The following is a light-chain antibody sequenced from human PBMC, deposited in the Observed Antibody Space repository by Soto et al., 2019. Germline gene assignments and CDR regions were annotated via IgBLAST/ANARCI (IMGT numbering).Light chain of an antibody. CDR1: QGISAW. J-gene: IGKJ1*01. Sequence: DIQMTQSPSPLSGSVGDRVTITCRASQGISAWLAWYQQKPGKAPKLLIYDASSLESGVPSRFSGSGSGTEFTLTISSLQPDDFATYYCQQYNSYWTFGQGTKVDIK. V-gene: IGKV1-5*01. CDR2: DAS. CDR3: QQYNSYWT.